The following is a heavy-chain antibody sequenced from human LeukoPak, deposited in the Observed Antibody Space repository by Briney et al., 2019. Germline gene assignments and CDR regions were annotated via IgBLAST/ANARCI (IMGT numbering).Heavy chain of an antibody. CDR3: ARQRGSGSYYRRAIDY. Sequence: GESLKISCEASGYSFTTYWIGWVRQMPGKGLEWMGIIYPGDSDTRYSPSFQGQVTISADKSITTAYLQWSSLKASDPAMSYCARQRGSGSYYRRAIDYWGQGTLVTVSS. V-gene: IGHV5-51*01. J-gene: IGHJ4*02. CDR1: GYSFTTYW. CDR2: IYPGDSDT. D-gene: IGHD3-10*01.